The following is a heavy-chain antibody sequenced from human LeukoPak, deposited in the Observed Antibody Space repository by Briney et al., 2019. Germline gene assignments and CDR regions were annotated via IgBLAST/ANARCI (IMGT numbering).Heavy chain of an antibody. J-gene: IGHJ4*02. D-gene: IGHD4-23*01. CDR1: GFTFSSYS. Sequence: PGGSLRLSCAASGFTFSSYSMNWVPQAPGKGLEWVSSISSSSSYIYYADSVKGRFTISRDNAKNSLYLQMNSLRAEDTAVYYCARDTHSRYGGNENDYWGQGTLVTVSS. V-gene: IGHV3-21*01. CDR2: ISSSSSYI. CDR3: ARDTHSRYGGNENDY.